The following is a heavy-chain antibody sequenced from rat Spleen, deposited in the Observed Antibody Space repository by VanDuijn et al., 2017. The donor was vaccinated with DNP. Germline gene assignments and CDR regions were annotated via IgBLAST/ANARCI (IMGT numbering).Heavy chain of an antibody. J-gene: IGHJ4*01. CDR3: ARLILRVWGAMDA. CDR1: GFTFSNYY. D-gene: IGHD1-7*01. CDR2: ISTSGSRT. Sequence: EVQLVESGGGLVQPGRSLKLSCAASGFTFSNYYMAWVRQTPNKGLEWVATISTSGSRTYYPDSVKGRFTISRDKTKSTLYLQMDSLRSEDTATYYCARLILRVWGAMDAWGQGTSVTVSS. V-gene: IGHV5-25*01.